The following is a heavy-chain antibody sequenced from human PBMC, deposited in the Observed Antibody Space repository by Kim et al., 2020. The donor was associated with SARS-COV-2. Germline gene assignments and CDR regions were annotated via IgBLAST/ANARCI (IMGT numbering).Heavy chain of an antibody. J-gene: IGHJ5*02. CDR1: GFTFSGSA. D-gene: IGHD6-6*01. V-gene: IGHV3-73*01. Sequence: GGSLRLSCAASGFTFSGSAMHWVRQASGKGLEWVGRIRSKANSYATAYAASVKGRFTISRDDSKNTAYLQMNSLKTEDTAVYYCTRSPNTYSSSSWWFDPWGQGTLVTVSS. CDR3: TRSPNTYSSSSWWFDP. CDR2: IRSKANSYAT.